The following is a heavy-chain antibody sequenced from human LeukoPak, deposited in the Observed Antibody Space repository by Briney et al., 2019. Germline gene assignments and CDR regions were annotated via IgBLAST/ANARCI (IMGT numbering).Heavy chain of an antibody. D-gene: IGHD6-19*01. V-gene: IGHV1-2*06. CDR3: ARGRLLARWLANNWFDP. J-gene: IGHJ5*02. CDR1: GYTFTGYY. Sequence: GAXXKVSCKASGYTFTGYYMHWVRQAPGQGLEWMGRINPNSGGTNYAKKFQGRVTMTSDTSISTAYMELIRLGSDDTAVYYCARGRLLARWLANNWFDPWGQGTLVTVPS. CDR2: INPNSGGT.